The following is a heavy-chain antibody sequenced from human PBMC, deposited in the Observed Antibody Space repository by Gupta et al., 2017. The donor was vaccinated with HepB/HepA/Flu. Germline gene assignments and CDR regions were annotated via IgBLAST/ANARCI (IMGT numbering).Heavy chain of an antibody. Sequence: EVQLLESGGGLVQPGGSLTLSCAAFGFIFGRYDMTWVRQAPGTRLGWVSVISYRGGTTYYADSAKVRFTISRDNSRNTLYLQMNSLRAEDTAVYYCAKDREGGYSFGSYHYYGLDVWGQGTTVTVSS. J-gene: IGHJ6*02. CDR1: GFIFGRYD. D-gene: IGHD5-18*01. V-gene: IGHV3-23*01. CDR3: AKDREGGYSFGSYHYYGLDV. CDR2: ISYRGGTT.